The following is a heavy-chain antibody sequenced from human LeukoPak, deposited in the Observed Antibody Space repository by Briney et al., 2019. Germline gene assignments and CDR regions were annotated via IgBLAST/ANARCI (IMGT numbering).Heavy chain of an antibody. Sequence: KPSETLSLTCTASGGSIRSSYYYWGWIRQPPGKGLEWIGSIYDSGSTYYNPSLKSRVTISVDTSKNQFSLKLSSVTAADTAVYYCARTFDYEPNYGMDVWGQGTTVTVSS. D-gene: IGHD4-17*01. CDR2: IYDSGST. CDR3: ARTFDYEPNYGMDV. J-gene: IGHJ6*02. V-gene: IGHV4-39*07. CDR1: GGSIRSSYYY.